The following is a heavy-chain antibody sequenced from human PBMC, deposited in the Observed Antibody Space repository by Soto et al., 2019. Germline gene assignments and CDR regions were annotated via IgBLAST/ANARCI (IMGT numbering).Heavy chain of an antibody. CDR2: IIPISGTA. J-gene: IGHJ6*02. D-gene: IGHD6-19*01. V-gene: IGHV1-69*13. Sequence: SVKVSCKASGGTFSSYAITWVRQAPGQGLEWMGGIIPISGTANYAQKFQGRVTITADESTTIAYLELSSLGSEDTAIYYCARDCTTSSCFTLKEGYYYYNAMDVWGQGTTVTVSS. CDR3: ARDCTTSSCFTLKEGYYYYNAMDV. CDR1: GGTFSSYA.